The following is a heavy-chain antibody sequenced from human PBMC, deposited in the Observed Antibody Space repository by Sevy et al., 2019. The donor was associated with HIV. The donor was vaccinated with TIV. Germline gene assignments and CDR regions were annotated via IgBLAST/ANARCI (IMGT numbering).Heavy chain of an antibody. D-gene: IGHD2-2*01. Sequence: GGSLRLSCAASGFTFSNYAINWVRQAPGKGLEWVSRISGSGDSTFYADSVKGRFTISRDNSKNTVHLQMNSLRVEDTAVYYCAKVVVPADIDPFHYYAYGMDVWGQGTTVTVSS. J-gene: IGHJ6*02. V-gene: IGHV3-23*01. CDR3: AKVVVPADIDPFHYYAYGMDV. CDR1: GFTFSNYA. CDR2: ISGSGDST.